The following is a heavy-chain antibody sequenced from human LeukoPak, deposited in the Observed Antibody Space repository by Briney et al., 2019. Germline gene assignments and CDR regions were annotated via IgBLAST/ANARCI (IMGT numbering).Heavy chain of an antibody. CDR2: INPNSGGT. CDR1: GYTFTGYY. V-gene: IGHV1-2*02. D-gene: IGHD5-12*01. Sequence: ASVKVSCKASGYTFTGYYMHWVRQAPGQGLEWMGWINPNSGGTNYAQKFQGRVTMTRDTSISTAYMELSRLRSDDTAVCYCARAGGNSGYELGAFDIWGQGTMVTVSS. CDR3: ARAGGNSGYELGAFDI. J-gene: IGHJ3*02.